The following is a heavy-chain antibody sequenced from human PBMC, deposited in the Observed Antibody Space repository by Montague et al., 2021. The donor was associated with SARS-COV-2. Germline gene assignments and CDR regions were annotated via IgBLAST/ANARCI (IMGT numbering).Heavy chain of an antibody. CDR1: GDSISSSSYN. D-gene: IGHD1-1*01. J-gene: IGHJ4*02. CDR2: VHYSGRP. V-gene: IGHV4-39*01. CDR3: TRHVHMTWPEPSPGFDY. Sequence: SETLSLTCTVSGDSISSSSYNWGWIRQPPGKGLEWIGSVHYSGRPYYXXXLESRVTIYVDTSKNQLSLKLSSVTAADTAVYYCTRHVHMTWPEPSPGFDYWGQGTLVTVSS.